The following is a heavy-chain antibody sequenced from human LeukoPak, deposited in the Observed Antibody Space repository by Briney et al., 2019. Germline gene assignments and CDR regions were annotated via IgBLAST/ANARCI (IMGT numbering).Heavy chain of an antibody. D-gene: IGHD6-6*01. J-gene: IGHJ2*01. V-gene: IGHV4-39*01. CDR3: ARHSAARPSLYWYFDL. Sequence: SETLSLTCTVSGGSISSSSYYWGWIRQPPGKGLEWIGSIYYSGSTYYNPSLKSRVTISVDTSKNQFSLKLSSVTAADTAVYYCARHSAARPSLYWYFDLWGRGTLVTVSS. CDR1: GGSISSSSYY. CDR2: IYYSGST.